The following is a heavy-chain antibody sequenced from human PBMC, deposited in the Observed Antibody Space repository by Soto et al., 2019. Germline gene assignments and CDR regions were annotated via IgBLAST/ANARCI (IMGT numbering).Heavy chain of an antibody. CDR2: IYYSGST. J-gene: IGHJ6*02. CDR3: ARQVGIAVAGGDDYYYGMDV. D-gene: IGHD6-19*01. Sequence: SETLSLTCTVSGGSISSSSYYWGWIRQPPGKGLEWIGSIYYSGSTYYNPSLKSRVTISVDTSKNQFSLKLSSVTAAATAVYYCARQVGIAVAGGDDYYYGMDVWGQGTTVTVS. CDR1: GGSISSSSYY. V-gene: IGHV4-39*01.